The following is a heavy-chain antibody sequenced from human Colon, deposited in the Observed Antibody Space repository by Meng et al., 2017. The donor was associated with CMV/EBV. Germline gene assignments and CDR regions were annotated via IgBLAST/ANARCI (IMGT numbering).Heavy chain of an antibody. CDR1: GGSIRNYY. CDR3: ARVNGDYYYGMDV. CDR2: IYYIGSI. J-gene: IGHJ6*02. Sequence: GSLRLSCTVSGGSIRNYYWSWIRQPPGKGLEWIGNIYYIGSINYNPSLKSRVTISVDRSKNQFSLKVTSVTAADTAVYYCARVNGDYYYGMDVWGQGTPVTVSS. V-gene: IGHV4-59*01. D-gene: IGHD1-1*01.